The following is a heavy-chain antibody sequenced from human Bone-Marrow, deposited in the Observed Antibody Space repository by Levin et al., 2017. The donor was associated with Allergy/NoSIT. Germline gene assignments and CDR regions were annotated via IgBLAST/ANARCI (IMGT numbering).Heavy chain of an antibody. CDR1: GFTFSTYT. CDR3: AKAASISWYDC. D-gene: IGHD2-15*01. CDR2: ISASGGDT. Sequence: GGSLRLSCAASGFTFSTYTMSWVRQAPGKGLEWVSDISASGGDTYYADSVKGRFTISRDNSKNTLYLQMNSLRVEDTAIYYCAKAASISWYDCWGQGALVTVSS. J-gene: IGHJ5*01. V-gene: IGHV3-23*01.